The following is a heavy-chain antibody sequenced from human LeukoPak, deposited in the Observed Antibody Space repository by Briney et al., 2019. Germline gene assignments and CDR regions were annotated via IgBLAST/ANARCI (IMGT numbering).Heavy chain of an antibody. Sequence: GGSLRLSCAASGFTFSDHYMSWIRQAPGKGLEWISYISFSHHTNYTDSVKGRFTISRDDARNSLFLQMNSLRAEDTAVYYCAREHSSVSSESKGYDHWGQGTLVTVSS. D-gene: IGHD6-19*01. CDR1: GFTFSDHY. CDR2: ISFSHHT. J-gene: IGHJ4*02. CDR3: AREHSSVSSESKGYDH. V-gene: IGHV3-11*06.